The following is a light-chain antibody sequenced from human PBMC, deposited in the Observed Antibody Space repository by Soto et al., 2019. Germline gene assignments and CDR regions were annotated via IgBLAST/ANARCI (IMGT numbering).Light chain of an antibody. CDR3: QQRSNWPRA. Sequence: EIVLTQSPATLSLSPGERATLSCRASQSVSSYLAWYQQKPGQAPRLLIYDASNRATGIPARFNGSGSGTDFTLTISSLEPEDFAVYYCQQRSNWPRAFGGGTKVEIK. CDR1: QSVSSY. CDR2: DAS. V-gene: IGKV3-11*01. J-gene: IGKJ4*01.